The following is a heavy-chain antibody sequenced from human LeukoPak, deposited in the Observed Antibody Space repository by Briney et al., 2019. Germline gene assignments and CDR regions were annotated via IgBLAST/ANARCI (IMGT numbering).Heavy chain of an antibody. J-gene: IGHJ6*04. D-gene: IGHD2-15*01. CDR1: GGSFSGYY. Sequence: ASETLSLTCAVYGGSFSGYYCSWIRQPPGKGLQWIGEINHSGSTNYNPALESRFTISVDTSKNQFSLKLSSVTAADTAVYYCGRCGRRICDVWGKGDTVTVSS. V-gene: IGHV4-34*01. CDR2: INHSGST. CDR3: GRCGRRICDV.